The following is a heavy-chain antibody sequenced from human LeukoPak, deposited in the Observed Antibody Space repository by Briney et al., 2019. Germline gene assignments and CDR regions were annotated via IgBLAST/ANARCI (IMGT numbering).Heavy chain of an antibody. Sequence: ASVKVSCKASGYTFTGYYMHWVRQAPGQGLEWMGRINPNSGGTNYAQKFQGRVTMTRDTSISTAYMELSRLRSDDTAVYYCARAPIRGSGWDPWGQGTLVTVSS. D-gene: IGHD6-25*01. J-gene: IGHJ5*02. CDR1: GYTFTGYY. CDR2: INPNSGGT. V-gene: IGHV1-2*06. CDR3: ARAPIRGSGWDP.